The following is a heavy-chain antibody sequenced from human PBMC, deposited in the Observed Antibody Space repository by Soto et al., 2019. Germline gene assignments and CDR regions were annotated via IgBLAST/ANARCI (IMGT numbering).Heavy chain of an antibody. V-gene: IGHV3-21*01. Sequence: GGSLRLSCAASGFTFSSYSMNWVRQAPGKGLEWVSSISSSSSYIYYADSVKGRFTISRDNAKNSLYLQMNSLRAEDTAVYYCAREVNGIHARNYYYYMDVWGKGTTVTVSS. CDR3: AREVNGIHARNYYYYMDV. J-gene: IGHJ6*03. D-gene: IGHD2-2*01. CDR2: ISSSSSYI. CDR1: GFTFSSYS.